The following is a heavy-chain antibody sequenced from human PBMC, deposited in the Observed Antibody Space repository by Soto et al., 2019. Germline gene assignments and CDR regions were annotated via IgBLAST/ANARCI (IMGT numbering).Heavy chain of an antibody. V-gene: IGHV3-74*01. CDR3: ASEVGATTDLSVY. CDR2: INGDGSTT. Sequence: PGGSLRLSCAASGFNFNGYDMNWVRQAPGKGLVWVSGINGDGSTTTYADSVKGRFTISRNNAKDTVYLQMNSLRAEDTAVYYCASEVGATTDLSVYWGQGTLVTVSS. J-gene: IGHJ4*02. D-gene: IGHD1-26*01. CDR1: GFNFNGYD.